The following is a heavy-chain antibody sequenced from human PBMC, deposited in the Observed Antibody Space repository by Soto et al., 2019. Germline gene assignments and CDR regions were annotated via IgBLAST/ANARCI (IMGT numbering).Heavy chain of an antibody. J-gene: IGHJ5*02. V-gene: IGHV3-23*01. CDR2: MSGSGDNT. CDR1: GFTFSRHA. D-gene: IGHD4-4*01. Sequence: GGALRLSCAASGFTFSRHAMSWVRQAPGKGLEWVSSMSGSGDNTYHADSVKGRFTVSRDNSKNTLYLQMNSLRVEDTAVYYCAKGSYTNYNWFDPWGQGTLVTVSS. CDR3: AKGSYTNYNWFDP.